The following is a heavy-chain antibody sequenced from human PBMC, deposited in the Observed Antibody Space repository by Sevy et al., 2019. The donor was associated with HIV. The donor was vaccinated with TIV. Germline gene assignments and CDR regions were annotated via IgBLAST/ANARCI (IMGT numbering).Heavy chain of an antibody. J-gene: IGHJ4*02. CDR1: GFTFSSHG. CDR3: ARDKDYSNYLPDY. D-gene: IGHD4-4*01. CDR2: IWYDGSNK. V-gene: IGHV3-33*08. Sequence: GGSLRLSCAVSGFTFSSHGMHWVRQAPGKGLEWVAVIWYDGSNKYYADSVKGRFTISRDNSKSTLFLQINSLRAEDTAVYFCARDKDYSNYLPDYWGQGTLVTVSS.